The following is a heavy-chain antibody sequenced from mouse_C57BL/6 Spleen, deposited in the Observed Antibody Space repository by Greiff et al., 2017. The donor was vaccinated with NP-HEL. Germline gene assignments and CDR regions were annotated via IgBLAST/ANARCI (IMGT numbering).Heavy chain of an antibody. V-gene: IGHV1-61*01. CDR1: GYTFTSYW. CDR3: ARRGGYDYDGFAY. D-gene: IGHD2-4*01. Sequence: QVQLQQPGAELVRPGSSVKLSCKASGYTFTSYWMDWVKQRPGQGLEWIGNIYPSDSETHYNQKFKDKATLTVDKSSSTAYMQLSSLTSEDSAVYYCARRGGYDYDGFAYWGQGTLVTVSA. CDR2: IYPSDSET. J-gene: IGHJ3*01.